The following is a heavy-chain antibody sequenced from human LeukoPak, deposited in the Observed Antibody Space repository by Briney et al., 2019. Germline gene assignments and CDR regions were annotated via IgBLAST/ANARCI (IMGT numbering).Heavy chain of an antibody. CDR1: GGSISSYF. D-gene: IGHD1-1*01. V-gene: IGHV4-59*01. CDR3: ARAGPPEYFDY. Sequence: SETLSLTCTVSGGSISSYFWSWIRQPPGKGLEWSGYINYSGTTNYNSSLKSRVTISIDTSKNQSSLKLSSVTAADTAVYYCARAGPPEYFDYWGQGTLVTVSS. CDR2: INYSGTT. J-gene: IGHJ4*02.